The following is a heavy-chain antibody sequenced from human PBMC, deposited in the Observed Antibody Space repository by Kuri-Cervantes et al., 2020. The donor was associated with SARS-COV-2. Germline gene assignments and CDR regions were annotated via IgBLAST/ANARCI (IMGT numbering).Heavy chain of an antibody. J-gene: IGHJ6*03. V-gene: IGHV3-66*01. Sequence: GESLKISCAASGFTVSSNYMSWVRQAPGKGLEWVSVIYSGGSTYYADSVKGRFTVSRDSAKNSLYLQINSLRGEDTAVYYCARVAGEGPIYYYYMDVWGKGTTVTVSS. CDR1: GFTVSSNY. CDR2: IYSGGST. D-gene: IGHD3-10*01. CDR3: ARVAGEGPIYYYYMDV.